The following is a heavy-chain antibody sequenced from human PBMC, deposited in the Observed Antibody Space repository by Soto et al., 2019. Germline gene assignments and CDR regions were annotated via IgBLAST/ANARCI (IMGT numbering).Heavy chain of an antibody. CDR2: IWYDGSNK. Sequence: QVQLVGSGGGVVQPGRSLRLSCAASGFTFSSYGMHWVRQAPGKGLEWVAVIWYDGSNKYYADSVKGRFTISRDNSKNTLYLQMNSLRAEDTAVYYCARDRGYYYDSSGYYYYYGMDVWGQGTTATVSS. V-gene: IGHV3-33*01. J-gene: IGHJ6*02. CDR1: GFTFSSYG. D-gene: IGHD3-22*01. CDR3: ARDRGYYYDSSGYYYYYGMDV.